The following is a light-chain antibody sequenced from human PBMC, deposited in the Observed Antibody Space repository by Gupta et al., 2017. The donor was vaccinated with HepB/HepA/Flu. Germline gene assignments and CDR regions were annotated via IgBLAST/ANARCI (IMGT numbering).Light chain of an antibody. CDR3: QRDAASPRT. Sequence: EIVLTQSPGTLFLSPGERATLSCRASQIISSTYLAWYQQKPGQAPRLFIYGASSRATGIPDRFSGSGSGTDFNLTISRLEPEDFAVYYCQRDAASPRTFGEGTKVEVK. V-gene: IGKV3-20*01. CDR1: QIISSTY. J-gene: IGKJ1*01. CDR2: GAS.